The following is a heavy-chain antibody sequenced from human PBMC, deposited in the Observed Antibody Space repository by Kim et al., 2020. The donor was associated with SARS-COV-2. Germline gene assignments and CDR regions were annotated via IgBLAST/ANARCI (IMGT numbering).Heavy chain of an antibody. V-gene: IGHV1-18*01. Sequence: ASVKVSCKASGYTFTSYGISWVRQAPGQGLEWMGLISAYNGNTNYAQKLQGRVTMTTDTSTSTAYMELRSLRSDDTAVYYCASGLGFCSSTSCYMFGMDVWGQGTTVTVSS. CDR3: ASGLGFCSSTSCYMFGMDV. D-gene: IGHD2-2*02. CDR2: ISAYNGNT. CDR1: GYTFTSYG. J-gene: IGHJ6*02.